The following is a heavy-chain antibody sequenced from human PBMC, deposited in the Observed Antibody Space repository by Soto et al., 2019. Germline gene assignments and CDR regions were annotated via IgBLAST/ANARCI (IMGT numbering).Heavy chain of an antibody. CDR2: INAGNGYT. Sequence: QVQLVQSGAEVKKPGASVKVSCKASGYTFTKYGMHWVRQAPGQRLEWMGWINAGNGYTEYSQKFQGRVTITRDTSASIAYMELSRLRSEDTAVYYCAREIGAISTRLSYDYGGFDVWGQGTTVTVFS. D-gene: IGHD5-12*01. CDR1: GYTFTKYG. CDR3: AREIGAISTRLSYDYGGFDV. J-gene: IGHJ6*02. V-gene: IGHV1-3*01.